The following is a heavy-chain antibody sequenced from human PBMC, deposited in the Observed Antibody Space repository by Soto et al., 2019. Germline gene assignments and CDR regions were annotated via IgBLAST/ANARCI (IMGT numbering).Heavy chain of an antibody. V-gene: IGHV3-23*01. CDR2: ISGSGGST. D-gene: IGHD2-2*01. CDR3: TRDECSSTSCYGGGYYYYYYMDV. J-gene: IGHJ6*03. Sequence: GGSLRLSCAASGFTFSSYAMSWVRQAPGKGLEWVSAISGSGGSTYYADSVKGRFTISRDNSKNTLYLQMNSLRAEDTAVYYCTRDECSSTSCYGGGYYYYYYMDVWGKGTTVTVSS. CDR1: GFTFSSYA.